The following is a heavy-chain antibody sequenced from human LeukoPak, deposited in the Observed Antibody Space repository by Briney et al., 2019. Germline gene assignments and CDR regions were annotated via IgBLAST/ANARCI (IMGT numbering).Heavy chain of an antibody. D-gene: IGHD5-12*01. V-gene: IGHV3-49*03. CDR1: GFTFGEYA. CDR3: ARVRYRGVGGRFDAFDI. CDR2: IRTKPYGGTT. J-gene: IGHJ3*02. Sequence: GGSLRLSCTDSGFTFGEYAVSWFRRAPGKGLEWVGFIRTKPYGGTTESAASVKDRFSISRDASETIAYLQMNSLRTEDTAVYYCARVRYRGVGGRFDAFDIWGQGTMVTVSS.